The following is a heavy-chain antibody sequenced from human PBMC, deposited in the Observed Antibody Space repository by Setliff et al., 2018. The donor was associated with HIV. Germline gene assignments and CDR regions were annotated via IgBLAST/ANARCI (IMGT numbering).Heavy chain of an antibody. CDR2: IDASANT. V-gene: IGHV4-38-2*02. D-gene: IGHD5-12*01. CDR3: GRDGDGYNYNYYYGMDV. Sequence: SETLSLTCTVSGSSISSNYYWAWIRQAPGKGLEWIGCIDASANTYYIPSLKSRATISIDTSKNQLSLKLRSVTAADTAVYYCGRDGDGYNYNYYYGMDVWGQGTTVTVSS. J-gene: IGHJ6*02. CDR1: GSSISSNYY.